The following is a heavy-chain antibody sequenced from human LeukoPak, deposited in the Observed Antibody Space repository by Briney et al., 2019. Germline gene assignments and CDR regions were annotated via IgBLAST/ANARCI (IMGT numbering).Heavy chain of an antibody. CDR1: GGSISDNF. D-gene: IGHD2-21*01. CDR3: ARGPYCGDDCYFDS. Sequence: SETLSLTCTVSGGSISDNFWSWIRQPAGKGLEWIGRIYSSGSTLYNPSLKSRVTMSADTSKNHFSLRLTSVTAADTAVYFCARGPYCGDDCYFDSWGRGTLFTVSS. CDR2: IYSSGST. V-gene: IGHV4-4*07. J-gene: IGHJ4*02.